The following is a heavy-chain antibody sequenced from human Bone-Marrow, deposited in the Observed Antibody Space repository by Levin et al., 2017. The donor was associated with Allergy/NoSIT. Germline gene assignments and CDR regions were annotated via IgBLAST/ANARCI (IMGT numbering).Heavy chain of an antibody. Sequence: GGSLRLSCAASGFTFNLYWMNWIRQAPGKGLEWVANIEKDGNEKHNVDSVEGRFTISRDNAKNVLYLEMNSLRVEDTALYYCGTDVGIAVADRNYWGQGVLVTVSS. CDR1: GFTFNLYW. V-gene: IGHV3-7*01. CDR3: GTDVGIAVADRNY. D-gene: IGHD6-19*01. J-gene: IGHJ4*02. CDR2: IEKDGNEK.